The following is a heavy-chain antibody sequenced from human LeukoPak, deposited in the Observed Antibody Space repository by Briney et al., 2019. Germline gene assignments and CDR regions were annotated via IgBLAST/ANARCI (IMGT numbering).Heavy chain of an antibody. J-gene: IGHJ3*02. CDR3: AKVGVIAYCGGDCYPDAFDI. D-gene: IGHD2-21*02. V-gene: IGHV3-23*01. CDR1: GFTFSSYA. CDR2: ISGSGGST. Sequence: QSGGSLRLSCAASGFTFSSYAMSWVRQAPGKGLEWVSGISGSGGSTYYADSVKGRFTISRDNSKNTLYLQMNSLRAEDTAVYYCAKVGVIAYCGGDCYPDAFDIWGQGTMVTVSS.